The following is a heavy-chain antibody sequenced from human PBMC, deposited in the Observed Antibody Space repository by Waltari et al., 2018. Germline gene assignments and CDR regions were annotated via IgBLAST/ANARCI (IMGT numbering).Heavy chain of an antibody. CDR1: GFTFGDYA. D-gene: IGHD3-3*01. J-gene: IGHJ4*02. Sequence: EVQLVESGGGLVQPGRSLRLSCTASGFTFGDYAMSWVRQAPGMGLEWVGFIRSKAYGGTTEYAASVKGRFTISRDDSKSIAYLQMNSLKTEDTAVYYCTSKYYDFWSGYYTIDYWGQGTLVTVSS. CDR2: IRSKAYGGTT. CDR3: TSKYYDFWSGYYTIDY. V-gene: IGHV3-49*04.